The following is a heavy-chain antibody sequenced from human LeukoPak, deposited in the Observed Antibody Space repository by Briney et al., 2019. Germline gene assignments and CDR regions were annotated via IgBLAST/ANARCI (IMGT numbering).Heavy chain of an antibody. CDR1: GFTFSDYY. CDR3: ARGEYSYGPLDYYYYMDV. J-gene: IGHJ6*03. Sequence: GGSLRLSCAASGFTFSDYYMSWIRQAPGKGLEWVSYISSSGSTIYYADSVKGRFTISRDNAKNSLYLQMNSLRAEDTAVYYCARGEYSYGPLDYYYYMDVWGKGTTVTVSS. CDR2: ISSSGSTI. D-gene: IGHD5-18*01. V-gene: IGHV3-11*04.